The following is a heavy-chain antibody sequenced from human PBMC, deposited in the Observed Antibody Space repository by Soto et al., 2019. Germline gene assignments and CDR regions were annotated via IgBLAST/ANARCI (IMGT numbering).Heavy chain of an antibody. V-gene: IGHV1-18*01. D-gene: IGHD7-27*01. CDR3: ARDSGNLGNWAYFFDY. CDR1: GYTFTDFG. J-gene: IGHJ4*02. CDR2: ISAYNGNT. Sequence: QGQLVQSGAEVKKPGASVKVSCKASGYTFTDFGISWVRQAPGQGLEWMGWISAYNGNTNYAQKVQGRVSMTTDTSTSTAYMELRNPTSDDTAVYYCARDSGNLGNWAYFFDYWGQGTLVTVSS.